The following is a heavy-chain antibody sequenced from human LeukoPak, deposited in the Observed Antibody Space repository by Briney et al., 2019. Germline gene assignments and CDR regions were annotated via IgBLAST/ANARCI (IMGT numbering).Heavy chain of an antibody. CDR2: IHHSGST. V-gene: IGHV4-30-2*01. Sequence: SETLSLTCAVSGGSISSGGYSWSWIRQPPGKGLEWIGYIHHSGSTYYNPSLKSRVSISGDRSKNQFSLKLSSVTAADAAVYYCARVPGYCSGGSCYRRNWFDSWGQGTLVTVSS. D-gene: IGHD2-15*01. J-gene: IGHJ5*01. CDR3: ARVPGYCSGGSCYRRNWFDS. CDR1: GGSISSGGYS.